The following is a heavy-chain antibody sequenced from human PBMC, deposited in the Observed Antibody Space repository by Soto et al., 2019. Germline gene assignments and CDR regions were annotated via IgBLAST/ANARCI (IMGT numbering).Heavy chain of an antibody. J-gene: IGHJ6*02. D-gene: IGHD2-2*02. V-gene: IGHV3-23*01. CDR2: ISGSGGST. CDR1: GFTFSSYA. CDR3: TGYCSSTSCYIDYCYYYGMDV. Sequence: EVQLLESGGGLVQPGGSLRLSCAASGFTFSSYAMSWVRQAPGKGLEWVSAISGSGGSTYYADSVKGRFTISRDNSKNTLYLQMNSLRAEDTAVYYATGYCSSTSCYIDYCYYYGMDVWGQGTTVTVSS.